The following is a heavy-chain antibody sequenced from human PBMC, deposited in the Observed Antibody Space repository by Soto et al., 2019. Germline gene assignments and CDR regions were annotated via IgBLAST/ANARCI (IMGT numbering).Heavy chain of an antibody. V-gene: IGHV4-59*01. D-gene: IGHD4-17*01. J-gene: IGHJ5*02. CDR1: GGSISSYY. CDR3: ARGRHPYGNWFDP. CDR2: IYYSGST. Sequence: SETLSLTCTVSGGSISSYYWSWIRQPPGKGLEWIGYIYYSGSTNYNPSLKSRVTISVDTSKNQFSLKLSSVTAADTAVYYCARGRHPYGNWFDPWGQGTLVTVPS.